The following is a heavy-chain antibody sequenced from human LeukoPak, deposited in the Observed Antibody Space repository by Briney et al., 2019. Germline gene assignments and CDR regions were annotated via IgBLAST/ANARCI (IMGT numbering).Heavy chain of an antibody. CDR2: IKQDGSEK. CDR1: GFTFSSYW. J-gene: IGHJ3*02. D-gene: IGHD1-1*01. Sequence: PGGSLRLSCAASGFTFSSYWMSWVRQAPGKGLEWVANIKQDGSEKYYVDSVKGRFTISRDNAKNSLYLQMNSLRAEDTAVYYCARDLRYGLDAFDIWGQGTMVTVSS. V-gene: IGHV3-7*01. CDR3: ARDLRYGLDAFDI.